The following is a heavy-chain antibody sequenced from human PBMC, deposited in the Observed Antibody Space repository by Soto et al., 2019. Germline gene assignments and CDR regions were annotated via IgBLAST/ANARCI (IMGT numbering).Heavy chain of an antibody. CDR2: INPSGGST. CDR3: ARDLYPDTAMVTGWFDP. D-gene: IGHD5-18*01. V-gene: IGHV1-46*01. J-gene: IGHJ5*02. CDR1: GYTFTSYY. Sequence: ASVKVSCTASGYTFTSYYMHWVRQAPGQGLEWMGIINPSGGSTSYAQKFQGRVTMTRDTSTSTVYMELSSLRSEDTAVYYCARDLYPDTAMVTGWFDPWGQGTLVTVSS.